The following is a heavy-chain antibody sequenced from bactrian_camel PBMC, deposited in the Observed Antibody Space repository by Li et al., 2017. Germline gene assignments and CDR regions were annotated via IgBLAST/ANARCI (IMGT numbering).Heavy chain of an antibody. V-gene: IGHV3S25*01. Sequence: QLVESGGGSVQAGGSLRLSCAASGFTFSTTCLAWFRQTPGKEREGVAVMYIPNDNIFYADSVKGRFTISQDRAKNTVHLQMNSLKPEDTAMYYCAATEKTRAYGLVVLAADQYNYWGRGTQVTVS. CDR2: MYIPNDNI. CDR1: GFTFSTTC. CDR3: AATEKTRAYGLVVLAADQYNY. J-gene: IGHJ4*01. D-gene: IGHD5*01.